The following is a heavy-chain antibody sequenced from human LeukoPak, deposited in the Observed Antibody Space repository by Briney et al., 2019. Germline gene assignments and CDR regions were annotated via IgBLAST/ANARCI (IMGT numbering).Heavy chain of an antibody. CDR1: GFTFSSYA. Sequence: GRSLRLSCAASGFTFSSYAMHWVRQAPGKGLEWVAVISYDGSNKYYADSVKGRFTISRDYSKNTLYLQMNSLRAEDTAIYYCAKGEYASGISYFDYWGQGALVTVSS. CDR2: ISYDGSNK. V-gene: IGHV3-30-3*01. J-gene: IGHJ4*02. D-gene: IGHD3-10*01. CDR3: AKGEYASGISYFDY.